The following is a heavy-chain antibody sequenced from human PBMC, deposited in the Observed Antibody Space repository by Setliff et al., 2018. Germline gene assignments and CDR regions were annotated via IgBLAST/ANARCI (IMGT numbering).Heavy chain of an antibody. Sequence: ASVKVSCKASGYTFTNYYINWVRQAPGQGLEWMGLINARAGTTSYAQSLQARVSVTRDTSVSTTYMELSGLRSDDTAVYYCVRQDILTGYYAFDYWGQGTLVTVSS. CDR2: INARAGTT. CDR1: GYTFTNYY. D-gene: IGHD3-9*01. V-gene: IGHV1-46*01. J-gene: IGHJ4*02. CDR3: VRQDILTGYYAFDY.